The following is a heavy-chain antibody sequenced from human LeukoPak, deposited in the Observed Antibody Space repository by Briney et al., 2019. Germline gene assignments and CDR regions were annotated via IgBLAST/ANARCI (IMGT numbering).Heavy chain of an antibody. CDR2: INPSGGST. CDR3: ARVAQAAAFAFDI. D-gene: IGHD6-13*01. Sequence: ASVKVSCKASGYAFTGYYMHWVRQAPGQGLEWMGIINPSGGSTSYAQKFQGRVTMTRDTSTSTVYMELSSLRSEDTAVYYCARVAQAAAFAFDIWGQGTMVTVSS. J-gene: IGHJ3*02. V-gene: IGHV1-46*01. CDR1: GYAFTGYY.